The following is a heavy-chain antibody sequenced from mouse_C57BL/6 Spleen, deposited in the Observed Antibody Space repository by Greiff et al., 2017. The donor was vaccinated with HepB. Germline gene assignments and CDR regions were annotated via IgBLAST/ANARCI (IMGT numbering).Heavy chain of an antibody. J-gene: IGHJ2*01. V-gene: IGHV1-69*01. CDR1: GYTFTSYW. CDR3: ARGGGYDFYFDY. D-gene: IGHD2-2*01. Sequence: VQLQQPGAELVMPGASVKLSCKASGYTFTSYWMHWVKQRPGQGLEWIGEIDPSDSYTNYNQKFKGKSTLTVDKSSSTAYMQLSSLTSEDSAVYYCARGGGYDFYFDYWGQGTTLTVSS. CDR2: IDPSDSYT.